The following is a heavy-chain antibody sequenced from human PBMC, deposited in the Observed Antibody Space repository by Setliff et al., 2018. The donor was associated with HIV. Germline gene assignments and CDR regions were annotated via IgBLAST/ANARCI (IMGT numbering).Heavy chain of an antibody. CDR2: IHSPGTV. CDR1: GFTFSSYA. Sequence: PGGSLRLSCAASGFTFSSYAMGWIRQPPGKGLEWIANIHSPGTVYYNPSLRSRVTISVDTSQSRFSLELTSVTAADTAVYYCARPSFGIGGGANLDSWGQGTLVTVSS. J-gene: IGHJ4*02. D-gene: IGHD3-3*01. CDR3: ARPSFGIGGGANLDS. V-gene: IGHV4-39*01.